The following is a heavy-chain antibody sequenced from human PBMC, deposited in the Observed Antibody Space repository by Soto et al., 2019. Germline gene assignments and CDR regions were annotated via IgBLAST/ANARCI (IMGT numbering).Heavy chain of an antibody. J-gene: IGHJ5*02. D-gene: IGHD3-9*01. Sequence: SVTLSLTCTVSGGSISSGGYYWSWIRQHPGKGLEWIGYIYYSGSTYYNPSLKSRVTISVDTSKNQFSLKLSSVTAADTAVYYCARRSTSENYDILTGYPPGQFDPWGQGTLVT. CDR1: GGSISSGGYY. CDR2: IYYSGST. V-gene: IGHV4-31*03. CDR3: ARRSTSENYDILTGYPPGQFDP.